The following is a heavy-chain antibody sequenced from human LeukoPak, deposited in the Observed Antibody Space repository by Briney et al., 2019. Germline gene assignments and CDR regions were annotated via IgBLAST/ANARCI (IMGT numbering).Heavy chain of an antibody. J-gene: IGHJ5*02. CDR3: ARHHTAVAGIVWFDP. CDR2: IYYSGGT. Sequence: SETLSLTCTVSGGAINRYNWSWIRQPPGKGLERNGNIYYSGGTNYNPSLKRRVTISVDTSEHQSSLKLSSVTAADTAVYYCARHHTAVAGIVWFDPWGQGTLVTVSS. CDR1: GGAINRYN. D-gene: IGHD6-19*01. V-gene: IGHV4-59*08.